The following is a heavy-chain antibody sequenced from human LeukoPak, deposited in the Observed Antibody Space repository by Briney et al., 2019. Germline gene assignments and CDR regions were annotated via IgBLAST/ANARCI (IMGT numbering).Heavy chain of an antibody. J-gene: IGHJ4*02. Sequence: GGSLRLSCVASEFTLSDYWMTWVRQAPGKGLEWIAYISDTGGGSIIYYADSVRGRFTISRDNAKNSLFLQMNSLRAEDTAVYYCARFAGYSSAWYWDYWSQGTLVTVSS. CDR2: ISDTGGGSII. CDR1: EFTLSDYW. V-gene: IGHV3-11*04. D-gene: IGHD6-19*01. CDR3: ARFAGYSSAWYWDY.